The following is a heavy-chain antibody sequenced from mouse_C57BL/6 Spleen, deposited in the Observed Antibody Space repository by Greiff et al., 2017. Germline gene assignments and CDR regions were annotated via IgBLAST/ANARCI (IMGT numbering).Heavy chain of an antibody. CDR2: ICPRSGIT. CDR1: GYTFTSYG. Sequence: QVQLQQSGAELVRPGASVTMSCKASGYTFTSYGISWVKQRTGQGLEWIGEICPRSGITYYNEKFKGKATLTADKSSSTAYMELRSLTSEDSAVYFCARGGSLDWDFDYWGQGTTLTVSS. D-gene: IGHD4-1*01. CDR3: ARGGSLDWDFDY. V-gene: IGHV1-81*01. J-gene: IGHJ2*01.